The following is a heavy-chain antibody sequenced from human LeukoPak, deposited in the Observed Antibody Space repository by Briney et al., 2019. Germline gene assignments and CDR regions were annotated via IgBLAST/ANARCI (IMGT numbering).Heavy chain of an antibody. J-gene: IGHJ5*02. CDR3: ASRKYQLRNWFDP. CDR1: GGSISSSSYY. D-gene: IGHD2-2*01. V-gene: IGHV4-39*07. Sequence: SETLSLTCTVSGGSISSSSYYWGWIRQPPGKGLEWIGSIYYSGSTYYNPSLKSRVTISVDTSKNQFSLKLSSVTAADTAVYYCASRKYQLRNWFDPCGQGTLVTVSS. CDR2: IYYSGST.